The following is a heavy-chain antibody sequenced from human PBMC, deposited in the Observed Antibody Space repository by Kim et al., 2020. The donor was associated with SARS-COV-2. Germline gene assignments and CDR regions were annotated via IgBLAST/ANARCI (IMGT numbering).Heavy chain of an antibody. J-gene: IGHJ5*02. V-gene: IGHV4-59*13. CDR2: IYYSGTT. D-gene: IGHD1-7*01. Sequence: SETLSLTCTVSGGSLRSYYWTWIRQSPEKGLEWIGHIYYSGTTHYNPSLRSRVTISVDTSRNQFYLNLTSVTAADTAVYYCVTMNWNYVPWFDPWGQGTLVIVSS. CDR1: GGSLRSYY. CDR3: VTMNWNYVPWFDP.